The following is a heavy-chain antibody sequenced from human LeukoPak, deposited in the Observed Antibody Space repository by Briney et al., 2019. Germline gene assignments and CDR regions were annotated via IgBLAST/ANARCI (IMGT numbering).Heavy chain of an antibody. CDR1: GFTFDDYA. V-gene: IGHV3-9*01. CDR2: ISWNSGSI. J-gene: IGHJ4*02. Sequence: GRSLRLSCAASGFTFDDYAMHWVRQAPGKGLEWVSGISWNSGSIGCADSVKGRFTISRDNAKNSLYLQMNSLRAEDTALYYCAKSKAEYSYGSFDYWGQGTLVTVSS. D-gene: IGHD5-18*01. CDR3: AKSKAEYSYGSFDY.